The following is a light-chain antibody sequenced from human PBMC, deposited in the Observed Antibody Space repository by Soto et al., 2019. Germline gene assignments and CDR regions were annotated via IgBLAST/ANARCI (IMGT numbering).Light chain of an antibody. CDR1: QSVSSR. CDR2: GAS. J-gene: IGKJ4*01. CDR3: QQYDVTPPNT. V-gene: IGKV3-20*01. Sequence: EIVLPHSPGTLSLSPGARATLSCRASQSVSSRLAWYQQKPGQAPRLLISGASTRATGIPDRFSGSGSGTDFTLTISGLEPEDFAFYYCQQYDVTPPNTFGGGTKVDIK.